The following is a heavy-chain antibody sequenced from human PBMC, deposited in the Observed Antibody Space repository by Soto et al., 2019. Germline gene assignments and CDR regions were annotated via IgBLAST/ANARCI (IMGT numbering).Heavy chain of an antibody. CDR1: GGSISRGDYY. D-gene: IGHD3-10*01. V-gene: IGHV4-30-4*01. CDR2: IYYSGST. J-gene: IGHJ4*02. Sequence: PSETLSLTCTVSGGSISRGDYYWSWIRQPPGQGLEWIGNIYYSGSTYYNPSLKSRVTRSVDTSKNQFSLKLSSVTAADAAVYYCARVVGSMVRGVAPDYWGQGTLVTVSS. CDR3: ARVVGSMVRGVAPDY.